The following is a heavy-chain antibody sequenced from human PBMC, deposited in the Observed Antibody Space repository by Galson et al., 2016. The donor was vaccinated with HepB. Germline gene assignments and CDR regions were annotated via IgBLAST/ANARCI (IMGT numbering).Heavy chain of an antibody. CDR2: SYNSGNT. J-gene: IGHJ3*01. D-gene: IGHD5-12*01. V-gene: IGHV4-59*01. CDR1: VGSTYTSS. Sequence: SETLSLTCSVSVGSTYTSSWSWVRQPPGKGLEWVGYSYNSGNTVYNPSLDSRVTVSVDTSKNQFSLRLTSVTAADTGVYYCAKVGRYSFDVWGPGTMVTVSS. CDR3: AKVGRYSFDV.